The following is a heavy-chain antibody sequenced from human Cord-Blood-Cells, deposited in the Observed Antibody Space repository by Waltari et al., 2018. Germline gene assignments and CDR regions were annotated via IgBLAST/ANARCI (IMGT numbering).Heavy chain of an antibody. CDR3: ARRCRYYYYGMDV. Sequence: QLQLQESGPGLVKPSETLSLTCTVSGGSISSSSYYWGWIRQPPGKGLAGIGSIYYRRGTYYSPSLKSRVTISGDTSKNQFSLKLSSVTAADTAVYYCARRCRYYYYGMDVWGQGTTVTVSS. D-gene: IGHD2-8*01. V-gene: IGHV4-39*01. CDR2: IYYRRGT. J-gene: IGHJ6*02. CDR1: GGSISSSSYY.